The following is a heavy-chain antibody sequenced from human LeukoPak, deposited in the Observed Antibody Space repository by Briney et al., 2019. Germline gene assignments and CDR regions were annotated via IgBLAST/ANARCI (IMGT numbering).Heavy chain of an antibody. D-gene: IGHD3-10*01. CDR2: IYYSGST. CDR1: GGSISNYY. Sequence: KSSETLSLTCTVSGGSISNYYWTWIRQPPGNGLEWIGYIYYSGSTNYNPSLKSRVTISLGTSKNQFSLRLTSVTAADTAVYYCARGLRGGYDAFDIWGQGTMVTVSS. V-gene: IGHV4-59*01. J-gene: IGHJ3*02. CDR3: ARGLRGGYDAFDI.